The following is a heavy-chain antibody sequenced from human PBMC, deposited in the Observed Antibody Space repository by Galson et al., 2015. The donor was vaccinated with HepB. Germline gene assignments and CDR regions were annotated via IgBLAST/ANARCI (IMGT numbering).Heavy chain of an antibody. Sequence: SVKVSCKAFGGTFSSYTISWVRQAPGQGLEWMGRIIPILGIANYAQKFQGRVTITADKSTRTAYMELSSLRSEDTAVYYCARDRNWNVEDYYYYGMDVWGQGTTVTVSS. CDR2: IIPILGIA. CDR1: GGTFSSYT. J-gene: IGHJ6*02. V-gene: IGHV1-69*04. CDR3: ARDRNWNVEDYYYYGMDV. D-gene: IGHD1-1*01.